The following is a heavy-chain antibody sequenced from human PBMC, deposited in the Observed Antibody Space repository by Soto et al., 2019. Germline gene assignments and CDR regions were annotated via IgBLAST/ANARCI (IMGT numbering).Heavy chain of an antibody. CDR1: GFTLSSYA. CDR2: ISYDGSNK. Sequence: VQLVESGGGVVQPGRSLRLSCAASGFTLSSYAMHWVRQAPGKGLEWVAVISYDGSNKYYADSVKGRFTISRDNSKNTLYLQMNSLRAEDTAVYYCARGHYGTMIGDAFDTWGQGTMVTVSS. D-gene: IGHD3-22*01. CDR3: ARGHYGTMIGDAFDT. J-gene: IGHJ3*02. V-gene: IGHV3-30-3*01.